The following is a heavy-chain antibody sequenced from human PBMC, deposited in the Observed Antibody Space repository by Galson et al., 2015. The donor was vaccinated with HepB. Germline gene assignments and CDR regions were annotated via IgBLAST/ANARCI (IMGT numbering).Heavy chain of an antibody. CDR1: GFTVSSNY. D-gene: IGHD3-9*01. Sequence: LRLSCAASGFTVSSNYMSWVRQAPGKGLEWIGEINYGGTTHYNPSLKSRVTVSVDTSKNQFSLKLSSVTAADTAVYYCARRLYLNGYYSGAWGQGTLVTVSS. V-gene: IGHV4-34*01. CDR3: ARRLYLNGYYSGA. J-gene: IGHJ5*02. CDR2: INYGGTT.